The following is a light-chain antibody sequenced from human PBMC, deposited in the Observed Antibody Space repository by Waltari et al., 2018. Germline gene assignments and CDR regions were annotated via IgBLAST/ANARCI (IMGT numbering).Light chain of an antibody. J-gene: IGLJ3*02. V-gene: IGLV2-14*03. Sequence: QSALTQPASVSGSPGQSITISCAGTSSDVGGYNYVSWYQQHPGKAPKLIIYDVSNRPSGVSSRFSGSKSGNTASLTISGLQADDEADYYCSSYTSRSTWVFGGGTKLTVL. CDR1: SSDVGGYNY. CDR2: DVS. CDR3: SSYTSRSTWV.